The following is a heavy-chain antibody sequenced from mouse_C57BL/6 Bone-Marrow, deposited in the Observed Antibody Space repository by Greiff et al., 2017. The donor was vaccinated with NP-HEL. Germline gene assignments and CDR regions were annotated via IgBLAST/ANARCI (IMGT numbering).Heavy chain of an antibody. V-gene: IGHV1-64*01. CDR3: AGSPGWLLDY. CDR1: GYTFTSYW. J-gene: IGHJ4*01. CDR2: IHPNSGST. D-gene: IGHD1-2*01. Sequence: QVQLQQPGAELVKPGASVKLSCKASGYTFTSYWMHWVKQRPGQGLEWIGMIHPNSGSTNYNEKFKSKATLTVDKSSSTAYMQLSSLISEDSAVYYCAGSPGWLLDYWGQGTSVTVSS.